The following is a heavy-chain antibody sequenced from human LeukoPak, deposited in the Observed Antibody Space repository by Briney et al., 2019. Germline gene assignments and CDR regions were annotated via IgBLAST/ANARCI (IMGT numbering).Heavy chain of an antibody. CDR2: IYPGDSDT. J-gene: IGHJ4*02. CDR1: GYSFTSYW. V-gene: IGHV5-51*01. CDR3: ARQEVSAASTYYFDY. Sequence: GESLKISCKGSGYSFTSYWIGWVRQMPGKGLEWMGIIYPGDSDTRYSPSFQGQVTISADKSISTAYLQWSSLKASDTAMYYCARQEVSAASTYYFDYWGQGTLVTVSS. D-gene: IGHD2-2*01.